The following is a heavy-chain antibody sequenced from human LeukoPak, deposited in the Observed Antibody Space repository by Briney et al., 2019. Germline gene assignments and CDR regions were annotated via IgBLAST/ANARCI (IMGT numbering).Heavy chain of an antibody. D-gene: IGHD6-19*01. CDR2: IYYSGST. J-gene: IGHJ4*02. Sequence: SETLSLTCTVSGGSISSYYWSWNRQPPGKGLEWIGYIYYSGSTNYNPSLKSRVTISVDTSKNQFSLKLSSVTAADTAVYYCARDRLSSGWYSGFDYWGQGTLVTVSS. CDR3: ARDRLSSGWYSGFDY. V-gene: IGHV4-59*01. CDR1: GGSISSYY.